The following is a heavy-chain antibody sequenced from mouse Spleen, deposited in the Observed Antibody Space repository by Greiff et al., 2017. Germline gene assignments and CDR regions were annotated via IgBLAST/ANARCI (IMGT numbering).Heavy chain of an antibody. Sequence: QVQLQQPGAELVKPGASVKLSCKASGYTFTSYWMQWVKQRPGQGLEWIGEIDPSDSYTNYNQKFKGKATLTVDTSSSTAYMQLSSLTSEDSAVYYCASKGIITTVVVDYWGQGTTLTVSS. D-gene: IGHD1-1*01. CDR2: IDPSDSYT. CDR3: ASKGIITTVVVDY. J-gene: IGHJ2*01. CDR1: GYTFTSYW. V-gene: IGHV1-50*01.